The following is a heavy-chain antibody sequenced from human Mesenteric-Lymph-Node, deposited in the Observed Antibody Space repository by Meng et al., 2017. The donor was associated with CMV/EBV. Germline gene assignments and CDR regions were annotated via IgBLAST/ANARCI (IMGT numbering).Heavy chain of an antibody. D-gene: IGHD5-18*01. CDR1: GFTVSSNY. J-gene: IGHJ4*02. Sequence: GESLKISCAASGFTVSSNYMSWVRHAPGKGLEWVSGISGSGATTFYADSVKGRFTISRDNSKKTLYLQMNSLRAEDTAVYYCAKDDAPAMGSYFDSWGQGALVTVSS. CDR2: ISGSGATT. V-gene: IGHV3-23*01. CDR3: AKDDAPAMGSYFDS.